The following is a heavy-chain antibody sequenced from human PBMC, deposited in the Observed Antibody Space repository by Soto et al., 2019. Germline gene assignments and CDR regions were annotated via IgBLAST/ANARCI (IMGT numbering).Heavy chain of an antibody. CDR2: ISVSGDNT. Sequence: EVQLLESGGGLEQPGGSLRLSCAASGFTFNTQAMSWVRQAPGKGLEWVSSISVSGDNTYNADAVKGRFTISRDNSKNTLYLQMNSLRAEDTAVYYRVKDRSTSDWYGYFDYWGQGTLVTVSS. V-gene: IGHV3-23*01. CDR1: GFTFNTQA. CDR3: VKDRSTSDWYGYFDY. D-gene: IGHD6-19*01. J-gene: IGHJ4*02.